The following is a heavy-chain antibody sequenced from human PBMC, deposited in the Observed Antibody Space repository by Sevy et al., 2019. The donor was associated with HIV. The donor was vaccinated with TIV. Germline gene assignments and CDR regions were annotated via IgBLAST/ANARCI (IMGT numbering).Heavy chain of an antibody. Sequence: GGSLRLSCAASGFTFSNYWMSWVRQAPGKGLECVANINQDGSEKYYLDSVKGRFIVSRDNAKNSLYLQMNSLRAEDSAVYYCAREHITGCKRYSFDTWGQGTLVTVSS. CDR2: INQDGSEK. D-gene: IGHD2-21*01. CDR3: AREHITGCKRYSFDT. J-gene: IGHJ4*02. CDR1: GFTFSNYW. V-gene: IGHV3-7*01.